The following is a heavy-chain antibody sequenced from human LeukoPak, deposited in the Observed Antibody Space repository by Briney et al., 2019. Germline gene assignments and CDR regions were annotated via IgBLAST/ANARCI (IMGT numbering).Heavy chain of an antibody. CDR2: ISAYSGNT. V-gene: IGHV1-18*01. Sequence: ASVKVSCKASGYTFTSYGISWVRQAPGQGLEWMGWISAYSGNTNYAQKLQGRVTMTTGTSTSTAYMELRSLRSDDTAVYYCARGGVVLMVYATSAEYFQHWGQGTLVTVSS. J-gene: IGHJ1*01. CDR1: GYTFTSYG. D-gene: IGHD2-8*01. CDR3: ARGGVVLMVYATSAEYFQH.